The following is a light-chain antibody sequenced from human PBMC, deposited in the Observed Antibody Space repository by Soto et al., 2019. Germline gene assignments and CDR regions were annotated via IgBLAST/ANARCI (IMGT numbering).Light chain of an antibody. J-gene: IGKJ2*01. CDR1: QSLSSSK. Sequence: EVVLTQSPGTLSLSPGERATLPCRASQSLSSSKLVWYQQKPGQAPRLLIYGASSRATGIPDRFIGSGSGTDFPLTISRLEPDDFAVYYCQQDDSSPRTFGQGTKLEIK. CDR3: QQDDSSPRT. CDR2: GAS. V-gene: IGKV3-20*01.